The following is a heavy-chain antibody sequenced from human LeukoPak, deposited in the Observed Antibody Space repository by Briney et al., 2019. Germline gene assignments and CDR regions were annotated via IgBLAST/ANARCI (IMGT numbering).Heavy chain of an antibody. D-gene: IGHD2-21*01. J-gene: IGHJ1*01. CDR2: ISSGSTYI. CDR1: GFTFSSYT. V-gene: IGHV3-21*01. CDR3: ARDASSLVASPVSRVVLWC. Sequence: GGSLRLSCAASGFTFSSYTMNWVRQAPGKGLEWVSSISSGSTYIYYADSVKGRFTISRDNAKNSLSLQMSSLRAEDTAVYYCARDASSLVASPVSRVVLWCWGQGSLVTVSS.